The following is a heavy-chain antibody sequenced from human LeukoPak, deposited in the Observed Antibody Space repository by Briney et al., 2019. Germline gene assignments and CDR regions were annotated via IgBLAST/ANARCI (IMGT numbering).Heavy chain of an antibody. CDR1: GGTFSSYA. CDR3: ARENYSSSWPFDY. D-gene: IGHD6-13*01. J-gene: IGHJ4*02. CDR2: IIPIFGTA. Sequence: SVKVSCKASGGTFSSYAISWVRQAPGQGLEWMGGIIPIFGTANYAQKFQGRVTMTRDTSISTAYMELSRLRSDDTAVYYCARENYSSSWPFDYWGQGTLVTVSS. V-gene: IGHV1-69*05.